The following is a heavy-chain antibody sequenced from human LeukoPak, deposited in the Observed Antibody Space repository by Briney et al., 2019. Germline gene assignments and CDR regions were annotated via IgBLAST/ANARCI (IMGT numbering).Heavy chain of an antibody. CDR1: GGSISSYY. D-gene: IGHD6-13*01. J-gene: IGHJ3*02. CDR2: IYYSGST. CDR3: ARIRIAAAGTAFDI. V-gene: IGHV4-59*01. Sequence: PSETLSLTCTVSGGSISSYYWSWIRQPPGKGLEWIGYIYYSGSTNYNPSLKSRVTISVDTSKNQFSLKLSSVTAADTAVYYCARIRIAAAGTAFDIWGQGTMVTVSS.